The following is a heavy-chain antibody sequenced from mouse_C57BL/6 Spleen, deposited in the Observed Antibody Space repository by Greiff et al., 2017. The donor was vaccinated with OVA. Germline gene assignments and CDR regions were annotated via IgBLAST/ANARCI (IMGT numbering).Heavy chain of an antibody. CDR3: ARRATMVTTGGYYYAMDY. CDR1: GYTFTSYW. J-gene: IGHJ4*01. D-gene: IGHD2-2*01. V-gene: IGHV1-61*01. CDR2: IYPSDSET. Sequence: QVQLQQPGAELVRPGSSVKLSCKASGYTFTSYWMDWVKQRPGQGLEWIGNIYPSDSETHYNQKFKDKATLTVDKSSSTAYMQLSSLTSEDSAVYYCARRATMVTTGGYYYAMDYWGQGTSVTVSS.